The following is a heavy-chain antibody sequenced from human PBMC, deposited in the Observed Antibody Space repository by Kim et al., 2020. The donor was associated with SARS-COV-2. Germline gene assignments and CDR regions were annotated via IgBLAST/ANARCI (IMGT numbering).Heavy chain of an antibody. CDR3: ARDSATVTTFYFDY. D-gene: IGHD4-17*01. V-gene: IGHV3-30*04. J-gene: IGHJ4*02. Sequence: GGSLRHSCAASGFTFSSYAMHWVRQAPGKGLEWVAVISYDGSNKYYADSVKGRFTISRDNSKNTLYLQMNSLRAEDTAVYYCARDSATVTTFYFDYWGQGTLVTVSS. CDR2: ISYDGSNK. CDR1: GFTFSSYA.